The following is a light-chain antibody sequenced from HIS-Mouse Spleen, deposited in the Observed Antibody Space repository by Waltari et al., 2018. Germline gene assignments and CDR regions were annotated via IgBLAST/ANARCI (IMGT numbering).Light chain of an antibody. CDR3: CSYAGSSTLV. J-gene: IGLJ2*01. V-gene: IGLV2-23*01. CDR1: SSDVGSYNH. CDR2: EGS. Sequence: QSALTQPASVSGSPGQSITISCTGTSSDVGSYNHVSWYQQHPGKAPKVMIYEGSKRSSGVSNLFSGSKSGNTASLTIAGLQAEDEAYYYCCSYAGSSTLVFGGGTKLTVL.